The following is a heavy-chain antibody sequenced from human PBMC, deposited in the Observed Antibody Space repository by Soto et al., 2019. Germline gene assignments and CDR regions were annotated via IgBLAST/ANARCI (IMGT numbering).Heavy chain of an antibody. V-gene: IGHV3-30*18. Sequence: GGSLRLSCAASGFTFSSYGMHWVRQAPGKGLEWVAVISYDGSNKYYADSVKGRFTISRDNSKNTLYLQMNSLRAEDTAVYYCAKDGSYYYDSSGYLKGAFDIWGQGTMVTVSS. CDR1: GFTFSSYG. CDR3: AKDGSYYYDSSGYLKGAFDI. J-gene: IGHJ3*02. D-gene: IGHD3-22*01. CDR2: ISYDGSNK.